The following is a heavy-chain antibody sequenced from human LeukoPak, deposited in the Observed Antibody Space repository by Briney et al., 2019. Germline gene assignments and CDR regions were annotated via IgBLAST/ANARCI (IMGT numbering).Heavy chain of an antibody. CDR3: ARHGGIVVVPAAKRGYYFDY. CDR1: GGSFSGYY. V-gene: IGHV4-34*01. J-gene: IGHJ4*02. D-gene: IGHD2-2*01. Sequence: PSETLSLTCAVYGGSFSGYYWSWIRQPPGKGLEWIGEINHSGSTNYNPSPKSRVTISVDTSKNQFSLKLSSVTAADTAVYYCARHGGIVVVPAAKRGYYFDYWGQGTLVTVSS. CDR2: INHSGST.